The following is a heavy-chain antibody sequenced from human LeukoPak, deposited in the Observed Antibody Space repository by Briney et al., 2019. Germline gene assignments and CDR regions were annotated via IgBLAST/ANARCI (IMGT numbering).Heavy chain of an antibody. CDR2: IYPGDSDT. J-gene: IGHJ4*02. V-gene: IGHV5-51*01. CDR1: GYRFTNYW. D-gene: IGHD6-19*01. CDR3: ARHGQWLADEIFDY. Sequence: GESLKISRKSSGYRFTNYWIGWVRQKPGKGLEWMGIIYPGDSDTRYSPSFQGQVTISADKSISTAYLQWSSLKASDTAMYYCARHGQWLADEIFDYWGQGTLVTVSS.